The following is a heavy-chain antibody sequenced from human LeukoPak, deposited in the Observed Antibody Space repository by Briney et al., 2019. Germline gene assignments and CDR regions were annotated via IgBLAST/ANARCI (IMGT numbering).Heavy chain of an antibody. CDR3: ARDLWNFYDDSGYNRDFDS. J-gene: IGHJ5*01. D-gene: IGHD3-22*01. V-gene: IGHV1-18*01. Sequence: GAAVKDSCKATPRISWVRQAPGQGPEWQGWIGTYGGDTYYAQKFQGRITVTTDTSTSTVYMELRRLRSDDTAVYYCARDLWNFYDDSGYNRDFDSWGQGTLVTVSS. CDR2: IGTYGGDT. CDR1: TPR.